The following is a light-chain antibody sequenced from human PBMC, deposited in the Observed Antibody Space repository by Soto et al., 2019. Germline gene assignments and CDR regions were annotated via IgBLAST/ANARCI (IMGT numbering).Light chain of an antibody. CDR1: QSIFFNSNNKNY. CDR3: QQYYNTPQT. J-gene: IGKJ4*01. V-gene: IGKV4-1*01. Sequence: DIVMTQSPDSLAVSLGERATINCKSSQSIFFNSNNKNYLAWYQRKPGQPPKLLIYWASTRESGVPDRSSGSGSGTDFTLSISSLQAEDVAVYYCQQYYNTPQTFGGGTKVEIK. CDR2: WAS.